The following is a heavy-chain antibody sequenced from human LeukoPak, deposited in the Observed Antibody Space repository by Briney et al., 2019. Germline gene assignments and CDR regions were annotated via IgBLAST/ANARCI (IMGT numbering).Heavy chain of an antibody. J-gene: IGHJ3*02. CDR2: IKRNTDGGTT. Sequence: PVGSLRLSCAASEFTFSNAWMSWVRQAPGKGLEWVGRIKRNTDGGTTDYPAPVKGRFTMSRDDSKNTLYLQMNSLEADDTAVYYCTKALMVRGVVSGAFDIWGEGT. V-gene: IGHV3-15*01. D-gene: IGHD3-10*01. CDR1: EFTFSNAW. CDR3: TKALMVRGVVSGAFDI.